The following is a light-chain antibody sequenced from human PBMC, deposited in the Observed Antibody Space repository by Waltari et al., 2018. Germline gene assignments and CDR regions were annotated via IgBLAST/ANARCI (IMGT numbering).Light chain of an antibody. Sequence: SSELTQDPAVSVAMGQNVRIPCPGNKLRNYYANWYQQRPGQAPILVMYDKNNRPSGVPDRFSGSSSDNTASLTITGAQAEDEASYYCHSRDASGVGGSFGGGTKLTVL. CDR2: DKN. CDR1: KLRNYY. V-gene: IGLV3-19*01. CDR3: HSRDASGVGGS. J-gene: IGLJ2*01.